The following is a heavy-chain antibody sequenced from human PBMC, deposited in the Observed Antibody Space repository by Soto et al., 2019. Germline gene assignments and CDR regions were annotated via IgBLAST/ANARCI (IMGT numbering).Heavy chain of an antibody. Sequence: GGSLRLSCAASGFTFSSYAMSWVRQAPGKGLEWVSAISGSGGSTYYADSVKGRFTISRDNSKNTLYLQMNSLRAEDTAVYYCAKGLRADIVVVVAAFDYWGQGTLVTVSS. CDR1: GFTFSSYA. J-gene: IGHJ4*02. D-gene: IGHD2-15*01. V-gene: IGHV3-23*01. CDR3: AKGLRADIVVVVAAFDY. CDR2: ISGSGGST.